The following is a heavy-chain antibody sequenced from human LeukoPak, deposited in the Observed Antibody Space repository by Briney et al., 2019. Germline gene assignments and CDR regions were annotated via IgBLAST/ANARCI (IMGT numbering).Heavy chain of an antibody. V-gene: IGHV3-48*03. Sequence: PGGPLRLSCAASGFTFSSYEMNWVRQAPGKGLEWVSYISSSGSTILYADSVKGRFTISRNNAKNLLYLQMNSLRAEDTAVYYCASPGWYALWGQGTLVTVSS. D-gene: IGHD6-19*01. CDR1: GFTFSSYE. CDR2: ISSSGSTI. J-gene: IGHJ4*02. CDR3: ASPGWYAL.